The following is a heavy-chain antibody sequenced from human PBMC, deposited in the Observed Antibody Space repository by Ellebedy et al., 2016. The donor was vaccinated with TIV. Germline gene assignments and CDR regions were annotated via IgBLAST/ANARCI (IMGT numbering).Heavy chain of an antibody. Sequence: DSVKGRFTISRDNSKNTLYLQMNSLRAEDTAVYYCARAPEGMATIYFDYWGQGTLVTVSS. J-gene: IGHJ4*02. D-gene: IGHD5-24*01. V-gene: IGHV3-30*01. CDR3: ARAPEGMATIYFDY.